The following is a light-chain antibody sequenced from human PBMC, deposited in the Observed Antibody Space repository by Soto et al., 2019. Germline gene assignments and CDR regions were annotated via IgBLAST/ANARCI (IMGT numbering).Light chain of an antibody. CDR2: KAS. J-gene: IGKJ2*01. CDR3: T. V-gene: IGKV1-5*03. Sequence: DIPMTQSPSTLSASVGDRVTITCRASQSISSWLAWYQQKPGKAPKLLIYKASSLESGVPSRFSGSGSGTEFTLTISSLQPDDFGTYRDTFGQGTKLEIK. CDR1: QSISSW.